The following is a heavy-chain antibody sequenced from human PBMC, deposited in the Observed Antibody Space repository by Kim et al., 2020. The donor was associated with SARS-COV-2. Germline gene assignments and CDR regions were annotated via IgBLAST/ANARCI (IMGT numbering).Heavy chain of an antibody. CDR1: GFTFSIYA. V-gene: IGHV3-23*01. CDR2: VSGRGGSA. CDR3: ASPPRGNDSSDYSLLYYCYCGRDV. D-gene: IGHD3-22*01. J-gene: IGHJ6*02. Sequence: GGSLRLSCAASGFTFSIYALTWVRQAPGKGLEWVSSVSGRGGSAYYADSVKGRFTISRDNSKNTLYPQMNSLRADDTAVNYCASPPRGNDSSDYSLLYYCYCGRDVWGQGTTVTVS.